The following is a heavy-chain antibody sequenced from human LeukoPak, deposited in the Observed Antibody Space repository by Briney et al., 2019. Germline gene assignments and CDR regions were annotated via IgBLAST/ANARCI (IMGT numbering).Heavy chain of an antibody. V-gene: IGHV1-24*01. D-gene: IGHD2-2*01. CDR2: FDAEDGET. J-gene: IGHJ6*02. CDR1: GYTLTELS. CDR3: ATFGSRGYQLLSYYYYGMDV. Sequence: ASVKVSCKVSGYTLTELSMHWVRQAPGKGGEGMGGFDAEDGETIYAQKFQGRVTMTEDTSTDTAYMELSSLRSEDTAVYYCATFGSRGYQLLSYYYYGMDVWGQGTTVTVSS.